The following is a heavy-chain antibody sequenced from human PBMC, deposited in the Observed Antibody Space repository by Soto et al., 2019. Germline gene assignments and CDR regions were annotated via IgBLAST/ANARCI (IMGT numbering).Heavy chain of an antibody. CDR1: GFTFSSYA. D-gene: IGHD3-3*01. Sequence: EVQLLESGGGLVQPGGSLRLSCAASGFTFSSYAMSWVRQAPGKGLEWVSAISGSGGSTYYADSVKGRFTIYRANSKNTLYLQMNSLRAEDTAVYYCANSSTYYDFWSGYTSPRRGFDPWGQGTLVTVSS. V-gene: IGHV3-23*01. CDR3: ANSSTYYDFWSGYTSPRRGFDP. J-gene: IGHJ5*02. CDR2: ISGSGGST.